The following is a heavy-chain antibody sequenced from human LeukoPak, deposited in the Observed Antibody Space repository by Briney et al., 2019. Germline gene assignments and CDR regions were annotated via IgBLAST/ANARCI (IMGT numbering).Heavy chain of an antibody. CDR2: IYYSGST. Sequence: SETLSLTCTVSGGSISSSGYYWGWIRQPPGKGLEWIGSIYYSGSTYYNPSLKSRVTISVDTSKNQFSLKLSSVTAADTAVYYCARQDYGGNSVEYWGRGTLVTVSS. V-gene: IGHV4-39*01. D-gene: IGHD4-23*01. CDR3: ARQDYGGNSVEY. CDR1: GGSISSSGYY. J-gene: IGHJ4*02.